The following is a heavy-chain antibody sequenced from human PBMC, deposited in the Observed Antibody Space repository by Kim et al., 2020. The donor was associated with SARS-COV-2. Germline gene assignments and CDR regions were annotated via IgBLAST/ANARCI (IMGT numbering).Heavy chain of an antibody. D-gene: IGHD1-26*01. CDR2: ISSNGGST. CDR1: GFTFSSYA. Sequence: GGSLRLSCSASGFTFSSYAMHWVRQAPGKGLEYVSAISSNGGSTYYADSVKGRFTISRDNSKNTLYLQMSSLRAEDTAVYYCVKADGYSGSYNYYYGMDVWGQGTTVTVSS. CDR3: VKADGYSGSYNYYYGMDV. J-gene: IGHJ6*02. V-gene: IGHV3-64D*09.